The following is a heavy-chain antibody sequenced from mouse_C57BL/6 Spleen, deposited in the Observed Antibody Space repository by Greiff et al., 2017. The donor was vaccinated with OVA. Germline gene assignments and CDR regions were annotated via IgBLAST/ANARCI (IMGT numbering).Heavy chain of an antibody. CDR2: IDPSDSYT. CDR1: GYTFTSYW. Sequence: VQLQQPGAELVMPGASVKLSCKASGYTFTSYWMHWVKQRPGQGLEWIGEIDPSDSYTNYNQKFKGKSTLTVDKSSSTAYMQLSSLTSEDSAVYYCARVSFYGGYFDVWGTGTTVTVSS. CDR3: ARVSFYGGYFDV. J-gene: IGHJ1*03. D-gene: IGHD1-2*01. V-gene: IGHV1-69*01.